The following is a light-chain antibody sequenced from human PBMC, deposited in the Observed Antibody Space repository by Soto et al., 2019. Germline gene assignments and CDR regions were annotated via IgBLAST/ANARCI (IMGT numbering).Light chain of an antibody. CDR2: WAS. V-gene: IGKV4-1*01. Sequence: DIVMTQSPDSLAVSLGERATLNCKSSQSVLYSSNNKNYLAWYQQKPRQPPKLLIYWASTRESGVPDRFSGSGFGTVFPLTISSLQAEVVAFYYCQQYYIVPVTFAQGTKLEIK. CDR1: QSVLYSSNNKNY. CDR3: QQYYIVPVT. J-gene: IGKJ2*01.